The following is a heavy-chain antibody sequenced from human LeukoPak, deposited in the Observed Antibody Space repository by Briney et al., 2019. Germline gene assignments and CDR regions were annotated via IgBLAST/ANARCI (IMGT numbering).Heavy chain of an antibody. Sequence: GGSLRLSCAASGFTFEDYAMHWVRQAPGKGLEWVAVIWYDGSNKYYADSVKGRFTISRDNSKNTLYLQMNSLRAEDTAVYYCARDDYYDSSGYYFFDYWGQGTLVTVSS. CDR2: IWYDGSNK. J-gene: IGHJ4*02. CDR1: GFTFEDYA. V-gene: IGHV3-33*01. CDR3: ARDDYYDSSGYYFFDY. D-gene: IGHD3-22*01.